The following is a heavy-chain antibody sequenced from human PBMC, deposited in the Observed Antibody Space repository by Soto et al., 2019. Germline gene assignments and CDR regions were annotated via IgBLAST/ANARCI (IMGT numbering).Heavy chain of an antibody. CDR2: LSRSGGAT. Sequence: LRLSCTASGFNTRFYSMSWVRQTPGKGLEWVAALSRSGGATYYADSVRGRFTISRDASKDTLFLQMSNLRAEDTALYYCSKGEMSTIRNSFDPWGQGTLVTVSS. V-gene: IGHV3-23*01. J-gene: IGHJ5*02. D-gene: IGHD1-7*01. CDR1: GFNTRFYS. CDR3: SKGEMSTIRNSFDP.